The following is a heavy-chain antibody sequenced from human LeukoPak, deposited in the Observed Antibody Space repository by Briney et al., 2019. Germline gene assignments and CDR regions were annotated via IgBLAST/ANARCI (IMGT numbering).Heavy chain of an antibody. CDR2: ISYDGSNK. CDR3: AREAVAGYFDY. J-gene: IGHJ4*02. CDR1: GFTFSSYA. D-gene: IGHD6-19*01. Sequence: GGSLRLSCAASGFTFSSYAMHWVRQAPGKGLEWVAVISYDGSNKYYADSVKGRFTISRDNSKNTLYLQMNSLRAEDTAVYYCAREAVAGYFDYWGQGTLVTVSS. V-gene: IGHV3-30-3*01.